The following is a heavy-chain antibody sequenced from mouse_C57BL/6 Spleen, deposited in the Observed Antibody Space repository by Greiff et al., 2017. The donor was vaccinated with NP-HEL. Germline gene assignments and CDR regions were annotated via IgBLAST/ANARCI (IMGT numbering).Heavy chain of an antibody. V-gene: IGHV1-82*01. D-gene: IGHD1-1*01. CDR2: IYPGDGDT. CDR3: AKYGSPNYYYAMDY. Sequence: QVQLKQSGPELVKPGASVKISCKASGYAFSSSWMNWVKQRPGKGLEWIGRIYPGDGDTNYNGKFKGKATLTADKSSSTASMQLSSLTSEDSAVYFCAKYGSPNYYYAMDYWGQGTSVTVSS. CDR1: GYAFSSSW. J-gene: IGHJ4*01.